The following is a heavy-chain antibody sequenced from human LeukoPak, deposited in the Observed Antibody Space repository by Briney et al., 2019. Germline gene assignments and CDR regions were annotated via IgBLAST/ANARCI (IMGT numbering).Heavy chain of an antibody. V-gene: IGHV4-59*12. CDR1: GGSFSGYY. CDR3: ARGYSSSWLHFDY. Sequence: SETLSLTCAVYGGSFSGYYWSWIRQPPGKGLEWIGYIYYSGSTYYNPSLKSRVTISVDTSKNQFSLKLSSVTAADTAVYYCARGYSSSWLHFDYWGQGTLVTVSS. CDR2: IYYSGST. J-gene: IGHJ4*02. D-gene: IGHD6-13*01.